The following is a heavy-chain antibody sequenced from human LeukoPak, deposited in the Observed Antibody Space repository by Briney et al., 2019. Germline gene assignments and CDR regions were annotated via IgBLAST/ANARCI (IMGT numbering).Heavy chain of an antibody. Sequence: GGSLRLSCAASGFTVSTKYMSWVRRAPGKGLEWVSVIYSGGRTYYADSVKGRFTISRDNSKNTLYLQMNSLRAEDTAVYYCAKRSFCRSGSCYSFGFDYWGQGTLVTVSS. CDR2: IYSGGRT. CDR3: AKRSFCRSGSCYSFGFDY. V-gene: IGHV3-53*01. CDR1: GFTVSTKY. J-gene: IGHJ4*02. D-gene: IGHD2-15*01.